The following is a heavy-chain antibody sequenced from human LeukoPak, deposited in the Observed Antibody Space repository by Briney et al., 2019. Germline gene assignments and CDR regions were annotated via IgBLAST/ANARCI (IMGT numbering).Heavy chain of an antibody. D-gene: IGHD5-12*01. J-gene: IGHJ3*02. CDR2: IGGSGSPT. CDR1: GFNLGDYE. Sequence: GRSLRLSCVVSGFNLGDYEMSWVRQTPGKGLEWVSYIGGSGSPTHYADSVKGRFTVSRDNAKRSLYLQLNSLRAEDTAVYYCAREIVATPDTFDMWGQGTVVTVSS. CDR3: AREIVATPDTFDM. V-gene: IGHV3-48*03.